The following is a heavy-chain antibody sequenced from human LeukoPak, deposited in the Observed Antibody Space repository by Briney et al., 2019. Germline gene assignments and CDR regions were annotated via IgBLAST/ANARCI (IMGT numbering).Heavy chain of an antibody. J-gene: IGHJ4*02. CDR1: GFTFSSYS. D-gene: IGHD5-18*01. V-gene: IGHV3-53*01. Sequence: GGSLRLSCAASGFTFSSYSMNWVRQAPGKGLEWVSIIYSGGNTYYADSVKGRFTISRDNSKNTLYLQMNSLRAEDTAVYYCARARGYSYGFDCWGQGTLVTVSS. CDR2: IYSGGNT. CDR3: ARARGYSYGFDC.